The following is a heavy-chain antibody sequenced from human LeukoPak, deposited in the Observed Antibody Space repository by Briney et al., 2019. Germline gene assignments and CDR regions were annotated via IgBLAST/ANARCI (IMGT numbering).Heavy chain of an antibody. J-gene: IGHJ3*02. CDR1: GYTFTSYG. CDR3: ARRALRTGIDEGAIDI. D-gene: IGHD3-10*02. CDR2: ISAYSGNT. V-gene: IGHV1-18*01. Sequence: ASVKVSCKASGYTFTSYGISWVRQAPGQGLEWMGWISAYSGNTNYAQKLQGRVTMTTDTSTSTAYMELTSLRSDGTAVYYWARRALRTGIDEGAIDIWGQGTMVTVSS.